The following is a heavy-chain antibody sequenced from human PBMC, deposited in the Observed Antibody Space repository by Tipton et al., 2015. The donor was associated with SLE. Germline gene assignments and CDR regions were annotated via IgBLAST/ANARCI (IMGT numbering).Heavy chain of an antibody. D-gene: IGHD3-22*01. CDR2: IYYSGST. CDR3: ARGSDRSGYFGAFDI. CDR1: GGSISYYY. J-gene: IGHJ3*02. V-gene: IGHV4-59*01. Sequence: GLVKPSETLSLTCTVSGGSISYYYWSWIRQSPGKGLEWIGYIYYSGSTYYNPSLKSRVTMSRDTSTNQFSLTLNSVTAADTAVYYCARGSDRSGYFGAFDIWGLGAMVTVSS.